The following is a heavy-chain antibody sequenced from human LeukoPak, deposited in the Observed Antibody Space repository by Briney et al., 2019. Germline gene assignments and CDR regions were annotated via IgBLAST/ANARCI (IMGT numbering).Heavy chain of an antibody. J-gene: IGHJ3*02. Sequence: SVNVSCKASGGTFSSYAISWVRQAPGQGLEWMGGIIPIFGTANYAQKFQGRTADESTSTAYMELSSLRSEDTAVYYCARELPAGYYGSGSYPAFDIWGQGTMVTVSS. V-gene: IGHV1-69*01. CDR1: GGTFSSYA. CDR3: ARELPAGYYGSGSYPAFDI. D-gene: IGHD3-10*01. CDR2: IIPIFGTA.